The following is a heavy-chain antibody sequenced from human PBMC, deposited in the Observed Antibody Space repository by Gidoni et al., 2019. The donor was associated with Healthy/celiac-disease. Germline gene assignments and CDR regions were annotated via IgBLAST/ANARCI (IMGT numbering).Heavy chain of an antibody. J-gene: IGHJ4*02. CDR1: GGTFSSYA. Sequence: QVQLVQSGAEVKKPGSSVKVSCKASGGTFSSYAIIWVRQAPGQGLEWMGGIIPIFGTANYAQKFQGRVTITADESTSTAYMELSSLRSEDTAVYYCARVNPSPTYCSGGSCYRDYWGQGTLVTVSS. CDR2: IIPIFGTA. D-gene: IGHD2-15*01. V-gene: IGHV1-69*01. CDR3: ARVNPSPTYCSGGSCYRDY.